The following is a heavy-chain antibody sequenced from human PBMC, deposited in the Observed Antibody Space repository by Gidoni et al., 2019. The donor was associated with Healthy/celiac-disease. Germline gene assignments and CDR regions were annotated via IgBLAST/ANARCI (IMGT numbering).Heavy chain of an antibody. CDR2: IGTAGDT. CDR1: GFPFSSYD. CDR3: ARAARQYGPLDY. D-gene: IGHD4-17*01. V-gene: IGHV3-13*04. Sequence: EVQLVESGGGLVQPGGSLRLACAASGFPFSSYDMHWVRQATGKGLEWVSAIGTAGDTYYPGSVKGRFTISRENAKNSLYLQMNSLRAGDTAVYYCARAARQYGPLDYWGQGTLVTVSS. J-gene: IGHJ4*02.